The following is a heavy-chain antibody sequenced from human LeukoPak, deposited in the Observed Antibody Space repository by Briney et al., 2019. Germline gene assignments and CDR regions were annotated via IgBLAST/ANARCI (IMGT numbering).Heavy chain of an antibody. CDR3: ARSRFPYYRLSGADYYYMDV. Sequence: SVKVSCKASGGTFSSYTISWVRQAPGQGLEWMGGIIPIFGTTSYAQKFQGRVTITADKSTTTTYMQLSSLRSEDTAVYYCARSRFPYYRLSGADYYYMDVWAKGTTVTVSS. J-gene: IGHJ6*03. CDR2: IIPIFGTT. CDR1: GGTFSSYT. D-gene: IGHD3-10*01. V-gene: IGHV1-69*06.